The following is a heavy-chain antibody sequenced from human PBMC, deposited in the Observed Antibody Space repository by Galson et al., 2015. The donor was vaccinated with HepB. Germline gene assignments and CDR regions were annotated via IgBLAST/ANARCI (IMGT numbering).Heavy chain of an antibody. V-gene: IGHV3-53*01. CDR3: ANGIAVAGTGGVFDI. D-gene: IGHD6-19*01. J-gene: IGHJ3*02. Sequence: SLRLSCAASGFTVSSNYMSWVRQASGKGLEWVSIIYSGGSTFYADSEKARFTISRDNSKNKLYLQMNILRAEDTAVYYCANGIAVAGTGGVFDIWGQGTMVTISS. CDR1: GFTVSSNY. CDR2: IYSGGST.